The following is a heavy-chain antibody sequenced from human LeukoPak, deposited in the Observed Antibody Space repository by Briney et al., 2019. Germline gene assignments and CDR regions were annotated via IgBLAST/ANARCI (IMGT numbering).Heavy chain of an antibody. D-gene: IGHD2-21*02. J-gene: IGHJ4*02. Sequence: GGSLRLSCAASGFTFNSYGMHWVRQAPGKGPEWVAVIWYDGSNKYYADSVKGRFTISRDNSKNTLYLQMNSLRAEDTAVYYCARDKGVVTDLYYFDYWGQGTLVTVSS. CDR3: ARDKGVVTDLYYFDY. CDR1: GFTFNSYG. V-gene: IGHV3-33*01. CDR2: IWYDGSNK.